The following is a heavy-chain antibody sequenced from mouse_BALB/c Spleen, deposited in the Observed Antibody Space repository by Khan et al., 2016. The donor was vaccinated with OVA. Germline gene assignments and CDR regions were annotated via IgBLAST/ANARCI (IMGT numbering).Heavy chain of an antibody. Sequence: VELVESGAELVKPGASVKMSCKASGYTFTSYTMHWVKQRPGQGLEWIGYINPSSGYTKYNQKFKDKATLPADKSSSTAYMQLSSLTSEDSAVYYCARKSTRASYWGQGTTLTVSS. J-gene: IGHJ2*01. CDR3: ARKSTRASY. V-gene: IGHV1-4*01. CDR1: GYTFTSYT. CDR2: INPSSGYT. D-gene: IGHD3-1*01.